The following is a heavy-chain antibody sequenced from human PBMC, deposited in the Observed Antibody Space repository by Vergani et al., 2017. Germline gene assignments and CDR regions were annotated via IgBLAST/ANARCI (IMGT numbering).Heavy chain of an antibody. CDR1: GFTFSSYA. CDR2: ISAYNGNT. Sequence: VQLVESGGGLVKPGGSLRLSCAASGFTFSSYAMSWVRQAPGQGLEWMGWISAYNGNTNYAQKLQGRVTMTRDTSISTAYMELSRLRSDDTAVYYCARSPTILDPGPWGQGTLVTVSS. V-gene: IGHV1-18*01. D-gene: IGHD3-9*01. CDR3: ARSPTILDPGP. J-gene: IGHJ5*02.